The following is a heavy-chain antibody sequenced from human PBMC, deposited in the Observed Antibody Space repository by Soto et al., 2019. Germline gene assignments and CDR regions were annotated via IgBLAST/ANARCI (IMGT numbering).Heavy chain of an antibody. J-gene: IGHJ4*02. Sequence: PSETLSLTCTFSGGSVSSGSYYWSWIRQPPGKGLEWIGYIYYSGSTNYNPSLKSRVTISVDTSKNTLYLQMDSLRPDDTALYYCARDRLRLGELSLIGYFDSWGQGTLVTVSS. CDR2: IYYSGST. D-gene: IGHD3-16*02. CDR3: ARDRLRLGELSLIGYFDS. V-gene: IGHV4-61*03. CDR1: GGSVSSGSYY.